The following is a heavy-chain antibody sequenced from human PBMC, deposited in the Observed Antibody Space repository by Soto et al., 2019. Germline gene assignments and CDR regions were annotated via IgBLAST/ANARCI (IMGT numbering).Heavy chain of an antibody. Sequence: QVQLVESGGGVVQPGRSLRLSCAASGFTFSSYGMHWVRQAPGKGLEWVAVIWYDGSNKYYADSVKGRFTIYRANSKKTRYLQMNSLRAEDTAVYYCARDGYCSGGSCYSGPVFDYWGQGTLVTVSS. J-gene: IGHJ4*02. CDR3: ARDGYCSGGSCYSGPVFDY. CDR2: IWYDGSNK. CDR1: GFTFSSYG. D-gene: IGHD2-15*01. V-gene: IGHV3-33*01.